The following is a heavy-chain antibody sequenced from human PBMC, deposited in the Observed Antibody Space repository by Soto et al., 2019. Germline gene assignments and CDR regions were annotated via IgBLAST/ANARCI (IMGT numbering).Heavy chain of an antibody. CDR1: GGSFSSGNYY. D-gene: IGHD3-22*01. CDR2: IYYSGST. Sequence: PSETLSLTCTVSGGSFSSGNYYWSWIRQHPGKGLEWIGYIYYSGSTYYNPSLKSRVTISLDTSKNQFSLNLSSVTAADTAVYYCARELRSSGYLVDWGRGTLVTVSS. J-gene: IGHJ4*02. V-gene: IGHV4-31*03. CDR3: ARELRSSGYLVD.